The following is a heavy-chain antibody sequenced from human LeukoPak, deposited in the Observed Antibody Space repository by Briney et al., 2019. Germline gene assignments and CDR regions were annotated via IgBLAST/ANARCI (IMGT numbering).Heavy chain of an antibody. V-gene: IGHV1-8*01. Sequence: ASVKVSCKASGYTFTSYDINWVRQATGQGLEWMGWMNPNSGNTGYAQKFQGRVTMTRNTSISTAYMELSSLRSEDTAVYYCARGRGYDILTGDEYWGQGTLVTVSS. CDR1: GYTFTSYD. CDR2: MNPNSGNT. J-gene: IGHJ4*02. D-gene: IGHD3-9*01. CDR3: ARGRGYDILTGDEY.